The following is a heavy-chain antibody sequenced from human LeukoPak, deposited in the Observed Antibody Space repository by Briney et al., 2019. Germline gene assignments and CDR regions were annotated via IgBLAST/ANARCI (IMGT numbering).Heavy chain of an antibody. CDR2: ISGSGGST. D-gene: IGHD1-1*01. Sequence: GGSLRLSCAASGFTFSSYAMSWVRQAPGKGLEWVSAISGSGGSTYYADSVKGRFTISRDNSKNTLYLQMNSLRAEDTAVYYCAKGLNWNVSPLYYFDYWGQGTLVTVSS. CDR3: AKGLNWNVSPLYYFDY. J-gene: IGHJ4*02. CDR1: GFTFSSYA. V-gene: IGHV3-23*01.